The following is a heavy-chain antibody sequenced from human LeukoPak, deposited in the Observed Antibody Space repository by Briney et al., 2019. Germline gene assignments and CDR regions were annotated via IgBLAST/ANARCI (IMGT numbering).Heavy chain of an antibody. V-gene: IGHV3-48*01. J-gene: IGHJ4*02. CDR3: ARGDYTTVVTQSFDY. Sequence: PGGSLRLSCAASGFTFSSYSMNWVRQAPGKGLEWVSYVSSSSSTIYYADSVKGRFTISRDNAKNSLYLQMNSLRAEDTAVYYCARGDYTTVVTQSFDYWGQGTLVTVSS. CDR1: GFTFSSYS. CDR2: VSSSSSTI. D-gene: IGHD4-23*01.